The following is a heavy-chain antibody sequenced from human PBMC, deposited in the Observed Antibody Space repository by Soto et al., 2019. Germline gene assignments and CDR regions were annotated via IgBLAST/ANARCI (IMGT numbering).Heavy chain of an antibody. CDR1: GFTFGDYA. V-gene: IGHV3-49*03. J-gene: IGHJ5*02. CDR3: TRQPMIPRPTPFDP. Sequence: GVSLRLSCTASGFTFGDYAMSWFRQAPGKGLEWVGFIRSKAYGGTTEYAASVKGRFTISRDDSKSIAYLQMNSLKTEDTAVYYCTRQPMIPRPTPFDPWGQGTLVTVSS. D-gene: IGHD3-22*01. CDR2: IRSKAYGGTT.